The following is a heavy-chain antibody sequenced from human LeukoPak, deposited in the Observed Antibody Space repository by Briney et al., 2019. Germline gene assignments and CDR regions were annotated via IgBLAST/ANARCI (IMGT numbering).Heavy chain of an antibody. D-gene: IGHD5-18*01. CDR2: INGSGGST. CDR1: GFTFSSYA. CDR3: AKRIQSAMATGY. J-gene: IGHJ4*02. Sequence: AGGSLRLSCAASGFTFSSYAMSWVRQAPGKGLEWVSDINGSGGSTYYADSVKGRFTISRDNSKNTLYLQMNGLRAEDTAVYYCAKRIQSAMATGYWGQGTLVTVSS. V-gene: IGHV3-23*01.